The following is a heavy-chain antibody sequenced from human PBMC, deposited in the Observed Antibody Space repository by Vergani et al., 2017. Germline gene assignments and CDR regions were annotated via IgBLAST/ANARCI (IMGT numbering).Heavy chain of an antibody. D-gene: IGHD1-14*01. J-gene: IGHJ4*02. CDR1: GGSLSGYY. Sequence: QVQLQESGPGLVRPSETLSLTCTVSGGSLSGYYWNWIRQTPGEGMEWIGYVEDSGYFNYNPSLKTRVSMSSDTSNNQFSLMLSSVTVADTAVYYCARSIVNRTPPDYFDNWVQGTLVTVSS. CDR2: VEDSGYF. CDR3: ARSIVNRTPPDYFDN. V-gene: IGHV4-59*01.